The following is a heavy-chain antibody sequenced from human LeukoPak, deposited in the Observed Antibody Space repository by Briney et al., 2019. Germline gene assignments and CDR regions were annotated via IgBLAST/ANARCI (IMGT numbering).Heavy chain of an antibody. J-gene: IGHJ4*01. Sequence: SVKVSCKASGGTFSSYAISWVRQAPGQGLEWMGGIIPIFGTANYAQKFQGRVTITTDESTSTAYMELSSLRSEDTPVYYCAKSRGSYYEGSDYWGHGTLVSASP. CDR3: AKSRGSYYEGSDY. V-gene: IGHV1-69*05. D-gene: IGHD1-26*01. CDR2: IIPIFGTA. CDR1: GGTFSSYA.